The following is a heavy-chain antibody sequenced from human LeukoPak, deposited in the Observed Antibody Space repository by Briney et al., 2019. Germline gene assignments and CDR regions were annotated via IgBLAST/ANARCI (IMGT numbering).Heavy chain of an antibody. CDR2: ISGSGGST. D-gene: IGHD5-12*01. Sequence: PGGSLRLSCAASGFTFSSYAMSWVRQALGKGLEWVSAISGSGGSTYYADSAKGRFTISRDNSKNTLYLQMYSLRAEDTAVYYCAKVSGYDFGPFDYWGQGTLVTVSS. CDR1: GFTFSSYA. CDR3: AKVSGYDFGPFDY. J-gene: IGHJ4*02. V-gene: IGHV3-23*01.